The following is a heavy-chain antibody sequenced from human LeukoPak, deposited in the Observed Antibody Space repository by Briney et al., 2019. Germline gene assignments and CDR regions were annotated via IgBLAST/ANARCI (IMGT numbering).Heavy chain of an antibody. CDR1: GYTFTSYD. D-gene: IGHD7-27*01. Sequence: GGSLRLSCKASGYTFTSYDINWVRQATGQGLEWMGWMNPNSGNTGYAQKFQGRVTMTRNTSISTAYMELSSLRSEDTAVYYCARSLTGDLAFDIWGQGTMVTVSS. CDR3: ARSLTGDLAFDI. J-gene: IGHJ3*02. CDR2: MNPNSGNT. V-gene: IGHV1-8*01.